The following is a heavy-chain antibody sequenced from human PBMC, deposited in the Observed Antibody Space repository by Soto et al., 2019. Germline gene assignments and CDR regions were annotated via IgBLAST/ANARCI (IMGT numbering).Heavy chain of an antibody. J-gene: IGHJ4*02. V-gene: IGHV3-30*18. CDR2: ISYDGGNE. CDR1: GFTFSSYG. D-gene: IGHD1-26*01. CDR3: AKDRYSGTYPTDFDY. Sequence: HPGGSLRLSCAVSGFTFSSYGIHWVRQAPGKGLEWVALISYDGGNEKYTESVKDRFTISRDDSHNVAYLQMSSLRTEDTAMYYCAKDRYSGTYPTDFDYWGQGSLVTVSS.